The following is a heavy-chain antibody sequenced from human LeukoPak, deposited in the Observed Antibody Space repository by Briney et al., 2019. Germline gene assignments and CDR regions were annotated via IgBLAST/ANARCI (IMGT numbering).Heavy chain of an antibody. J-gene: IGHJ4*02. D-gene: IGHD3-16*02. CDR1: GFTFSSYW. Sequence: GGSLRLSCAASGFTFSSYWMSSVRQAPGKGLEWVANIKQDGSEKYYVDSVKGRFTISRDNAKNSLYLQMNSLRAEDTAVYYCARDTPYLRYDYVWGSYRSPRGDYWGQGTLVTVSS. CDR3: ARDTPYLRYDYVWGSYRSPRGDY. CDR2: IKQDGSEK. V-gene: IGHV3-7*01.